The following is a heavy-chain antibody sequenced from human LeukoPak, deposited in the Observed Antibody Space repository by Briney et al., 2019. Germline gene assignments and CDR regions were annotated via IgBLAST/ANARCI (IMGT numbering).Heavy chain of an antibody. Sequence: GGSLRLSCAASGFTFSSYAMSWVRQAPGKGPEWVSAISGSGGSTYYADSVKGRFTISRDNSKNTLYLQMNSLRAEDTAVYYCAKERERVGATTYFDYWGQGTLVTVSS. V-gene: IGHV3-23*01. CDR1: GFTFSSYA. J-gene: IGHJ4*02. D-gene: IGHD1-26*01. CDR2: ISGSGGST. CDR3: AKERERVGATTYFDY.